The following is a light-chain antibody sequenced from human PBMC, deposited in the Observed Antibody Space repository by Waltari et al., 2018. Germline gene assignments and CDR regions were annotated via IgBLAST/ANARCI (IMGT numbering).Light chain of an antibody. CDR2: DAS. V-gene: IGKV3-20*01. J-gene: IGKJ1*01. Sequence: EIVLTQSPGTLSLSPGERATLSCSASQSVSRSLAWYQQKTGQAPRLLIYDASSRAHGIPDRFSGSGSGTDFSLTISRLEPEDFAVYYCQKYGSLPATFGQGTKVEIK. CDR3: QKYGSLPAT. CDR1: QSVSRS.